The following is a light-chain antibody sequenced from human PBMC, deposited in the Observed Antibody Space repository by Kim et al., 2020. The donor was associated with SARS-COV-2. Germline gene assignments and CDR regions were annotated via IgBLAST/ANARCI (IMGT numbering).Light chain of an antibody. CDR2: DGS. J-gene: IGLJ3*02. CDR3: SSYTSSSTWV. Sequence: GQSITISCTGTSSDVGSYNLVSWYQQHPGKAPKLMIYDGSNRPSGVSNRFSGSKSGNTASLTISGLQADDEADYYCSSYTSSSTWVFGGGTKLTVL. CDR1: SSDVGSYNL. V-gene: IGLV2-14*02.